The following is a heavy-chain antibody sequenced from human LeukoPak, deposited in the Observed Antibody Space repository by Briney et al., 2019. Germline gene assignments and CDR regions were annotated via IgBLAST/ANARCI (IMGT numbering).Heavy chain of an antibody. J-gene: IGHJ3*02. CDR1: GFTFSSYE. D-gene: IGHD6-6*01. CDR2: ISSSGSTI. Sequence: PGGSLRLSCAASGFTFSSYEMNWVRQAPGKGLEWVSYISSSGSTIYYADSVKGRFTISRDNAKNSLYLQMNSLRAEDTAVYYCSILARLTDAFDIWGQGTMVTVSS. CDR3: SILARLTDAFDI. V-gene: IGHV3-48*03.